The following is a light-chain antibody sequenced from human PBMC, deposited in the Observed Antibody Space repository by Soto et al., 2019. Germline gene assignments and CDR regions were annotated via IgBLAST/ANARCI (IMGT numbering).Light chain of an antibody. V-gene: IGLV2-14*01. Sequence: QSVLTQPASVSGSPGQSITISCTGPSSDVGGYNYVSWYQQHPGKAPKLMIDDVSNRPSGVSNRFSGSKSGNTDSLTISGLQAEDEAEYYCSSYTTSSPHVVFGGGTKLTVL. J-gene: IGLJ2*01. CDR1: SSDVGGYNY. CDR2: DVS. CDR3: SSYTTSSPHVV.